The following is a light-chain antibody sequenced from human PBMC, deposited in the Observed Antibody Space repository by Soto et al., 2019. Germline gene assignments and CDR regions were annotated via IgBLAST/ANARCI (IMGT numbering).Light chain of an antibody. CDR3: QQYYSYPTG. Sequence: AIRMTQSPSSLSASTGDRVTITCRASQGISSYLAWYQQKPGKAPKLLIYAASTLQSGVPSRFSGSGSGTDFTLTISCLQSEDFATYYCQQYYSYPTGFGQGTRLEI. V-gene: IGKV1-8*01. CDR1: QGISSY. J-gene: IGKJ5*01. CDR2: AAS.